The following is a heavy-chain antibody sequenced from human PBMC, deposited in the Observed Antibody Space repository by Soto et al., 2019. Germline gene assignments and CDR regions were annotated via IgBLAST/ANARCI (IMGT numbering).Heavy chain of an antibody. J-gene: IGHJ5*02. CDR1: GGTFSSYA. CDR2: IIPIFGTA. CDR3: ARDGGPSSGYYPDWFDP. D-gene: IGHD3-22*01. V-gene: IGHV1-69*12. Sequence: QVQLVQSGAEVKKPGSSVKVSCKASGGTFSSYAISWVRQAPGQGLEWMGEIIPIFGTANYAQKFQGRVTITADGSTSTAYMELSSLRSEDTAVYYCARDGGPSSGYYPDWFDPWGQGTLVTVSS.